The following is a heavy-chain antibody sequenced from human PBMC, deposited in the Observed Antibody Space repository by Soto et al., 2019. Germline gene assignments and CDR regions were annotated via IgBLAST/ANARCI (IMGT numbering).Heavy chain of an antibody. CDR1: GGSINSYY. Sequence: QVQLQESGPGLVKPSETLSLTCTVSGGSINSYYWSWIRQPPGKGLEWIGYIYYSGNTNYNPSLKSRVTISVDTSRNQFSLKLSSVTAADTAVYYCARHDTEGYGYNYGFDYWGQGTLVTVSS. D-gene: IGHD5-18*01. CDR3: ARHDTEGYGYNYGFDY. J-gene: IGHJ4*02. V-gene: IGHV4-59*08. CDR2: IYYSGNT.